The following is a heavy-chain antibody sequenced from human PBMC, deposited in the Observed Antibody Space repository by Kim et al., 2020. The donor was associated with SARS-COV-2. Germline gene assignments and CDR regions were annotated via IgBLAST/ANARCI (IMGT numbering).Heavy chain of an antibody. D-gene: IGHD3-16*01. V-gene: IGHV4-34*01. CDR2: INHSGST. CDR3: ARGRRVMGASDV. J-gene: IGHJ6*02. CDR1: GGSFSGYY. Sequence: SETLSLTCAVYGGSFSGYYWSWTRQPPGKGLEWIGEINHSGSTNHNPSLKSRVTISVYTSKNQFSLKLSSVTAADTAVYYCARGRRVMGASDVWGQGTTVTVSS.